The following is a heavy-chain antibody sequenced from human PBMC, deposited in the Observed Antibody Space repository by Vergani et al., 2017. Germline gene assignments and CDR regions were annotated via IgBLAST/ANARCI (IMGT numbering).Heavy chain of an antibody. D-gene: IGHD3-16*01. CDR2: ISGSVGST. V-gene: IGHV3-23*01. CDR3: AKVETYDYFFGDY. CDR1: GFTFSSYA. J-gene: IGHJ4*02. Sequence: EVQLLESGGGLVQPGGSLRLSCAASGFTFSSYAMSWVRQAPGKGLEWVSAISGSVGSTYYADSVKGRFIISRDNSKNTLYLQMNNLRAEDTSVYYCAKVETYDYFFGDYWGQGTLVTVSS.